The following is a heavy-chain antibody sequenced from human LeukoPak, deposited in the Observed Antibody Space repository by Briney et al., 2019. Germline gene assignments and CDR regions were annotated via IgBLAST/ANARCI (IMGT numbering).Heavy chain of an antibody. J-gene: IGHJ4*02. D-gene: IGHD3-3*01. CDR3: ARGPDFSDFWSGYWDY. Sequence: SETLSLTCAVYGGSFSGYYWSWLRQPPGKGLVWIGEINHSGSTNYNPSLKSRVTISVDTSKNQLSLKLSSVTAADTAVYYCARGPDFSDFWSGYWDYWGQGTLVTVSS. CDR2: INHSGST. V-gene: IGHV4-34*01. CDR1: GGSFSGYY.